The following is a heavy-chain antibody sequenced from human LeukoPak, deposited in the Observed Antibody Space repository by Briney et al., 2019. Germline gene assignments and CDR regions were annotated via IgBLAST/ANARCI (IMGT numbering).Heavy chain of an antibody. Sequence: GASVKVSCKASGYTFTGYYMHWVRQAPGQGLECMGWINPNSSGTNYAQKFQGRVTMTRDTSISTAYMELSRLRSDDTAVYYCARADGYSSGWCDYWGQGTLVTVSS. CDR1: GYTFTGYY. V-gene: IGHV1-2*02. D-gene: IGHD6-19*01. CDR3: ARADGYSSGWCDY. J-gene: IGHJ4*02. CDR2: INPNSSGT.